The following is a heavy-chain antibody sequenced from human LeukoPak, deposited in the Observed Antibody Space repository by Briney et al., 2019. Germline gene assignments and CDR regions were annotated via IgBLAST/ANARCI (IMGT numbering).Heavy chain of an antibody. CDR3: ASCSSTSCCLDY. J-gene: IGHJ4*02. CDR2: IYSGGST. CDR1: GFTVGSNY. Sequence: GGSLRLSCAASGFTVGSNYMSWVRQAPGKGLEWVSVIYSGGSTYYADSVKGRFTISRDNSKNTLYLQMNSLRAEDTAVYYCASCSSTSCCLDYWGQGTLVTVSS. V-gene: IGHV3-53*01. D-gene: IGHD2-2*01.